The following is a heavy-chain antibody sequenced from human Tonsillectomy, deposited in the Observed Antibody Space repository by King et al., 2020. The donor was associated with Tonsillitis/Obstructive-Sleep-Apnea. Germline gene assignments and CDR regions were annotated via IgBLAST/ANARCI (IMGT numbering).Heavy chain of an antibody. J-gene: IGHJ4*02. CDR2: IYYSGST. V-gene: IGHV4-39*02. D-gene: IGHD6-6*01. CDR1: GGSISSNTFY. Sequence: QLQESGPGLVKPSETLSLTCTVSGGSISSNTFYWDWIRQPPGKGLGWIGSIYYSGSTYYNPSLKSRVTISVDTSKNQFSLKLSSVTAADTSVYYCARDGEYSSTNYFDYWGQGTLVTVSS. CDR3: ARDGEYSSTNYFDY.